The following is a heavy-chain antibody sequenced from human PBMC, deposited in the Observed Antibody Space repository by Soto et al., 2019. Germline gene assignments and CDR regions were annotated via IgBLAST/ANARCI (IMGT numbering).Heavy chain of an antibody. V-gene: IGHV4-31*03. CDR1: GAALNSGNYY. Sequence: SETLSLTCSVSGAALNSGNYYWSWIRQVPGKGLEWIGHIYITGAVDYNPSLRDRITISQDTSERQFSLNLRLVTAADTAVYYCARLRIATNNYKWFDPWGQGTQVTVSS. CDR2: IYITGAV. D-gene: IGHD2-21*01. CDR3: ARLRIATNNYKWFDP. J-gene: IGHJ5*02.